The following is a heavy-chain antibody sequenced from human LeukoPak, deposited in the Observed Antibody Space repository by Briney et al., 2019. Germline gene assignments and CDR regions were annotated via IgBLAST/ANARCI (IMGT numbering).Heavy chain of an antibody. CDR1: GYSFTSYW. Sequence: GESLKISCKGPGYSFTSYWIGWVRQMPGKGLEWMGIIYPGDSDTRYSPSFQGQVTISADKSISTAYLQWSSLKASDTAMYYCARQMVLRFGEFDYWGQGTLVTVSS. D-gene: IGHD3-3*01. V-gene: IGHV5-51*01. CDR2: IYPGDSDT. J-gene: IGHJ4*02. CDR3: ARQMVLRFGEFDY.